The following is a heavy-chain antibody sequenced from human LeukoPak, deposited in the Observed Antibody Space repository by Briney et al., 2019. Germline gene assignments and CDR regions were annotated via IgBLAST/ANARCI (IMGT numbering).Heavy chain of an antibody. Sequence: PGGSLRLSCAASAFTFSSYWMTWVRQAPGKGLEWVANIKQDGGEKYHVDSVKGRFTISRDNAKNSLYLKMNSLRAEDTAVYYCARESGNWNFRYFDYWGQGTLVTVSS. V-gene: IGHV3-7*01. J-gene: IGHJ4*02. CDR2: IKQDGGEK. D-gene: IGHD1-7*01. CDR1: AFTFSSYW. CDR3: ARESGNWNFRYFDY.